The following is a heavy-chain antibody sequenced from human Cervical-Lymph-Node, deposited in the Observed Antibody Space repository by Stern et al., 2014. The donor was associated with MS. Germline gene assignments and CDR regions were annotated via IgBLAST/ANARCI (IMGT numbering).Heavy chain of an antibody. CDR3: ARGNYDVLTDNGGHGFDI. Sequence: QVQLQESGPGLVKPSQTLSLTCTVSGGSISSGNYYWSWIRQPAGEGLEWIGRIYSSGSTQYNPPLKSRVTISAETSTNQFSPRLSSVTAADTAVYYCARGNYDVLTDNGGHGFDIWGQGTMVTVSS. CDR1: GGSISSGNYY. V-gene: IGHV4-61*02. D-gene: IGHD3-9*01. CDR2: IYSSGST. J-gene: IGHJ3*02.